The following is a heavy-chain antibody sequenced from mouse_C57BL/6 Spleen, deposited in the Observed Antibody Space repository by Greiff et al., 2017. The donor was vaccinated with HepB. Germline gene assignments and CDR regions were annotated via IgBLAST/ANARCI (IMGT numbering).Heavy chain of an antibody. CDR2: IDPETGGT. CDR3: TRTSFITTVVATSAMDY. J-gene: IGHJ4*01. D-gene: IGHD1-1*01. CDR1: GYTFTDYE. Sequence: QVQLQQSGAELVRPGASVTLSCKASGYTFTDYEMHWVKQTPVHGLEWIGAIDPETGGTAYNQKFKGKAILTADKSSSTAYMELSSLTSEDSAVYYCTRTSFITTVVATSAMDYWGQGTSVTVSS. V-gene: IGHV1-15*01.